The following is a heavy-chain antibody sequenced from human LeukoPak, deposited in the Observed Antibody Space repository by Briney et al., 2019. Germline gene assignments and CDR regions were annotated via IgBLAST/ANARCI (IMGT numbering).Heavy chain of an antibody. CDR1: GYSFTTNY. V-gene: IGHV3-66*01. CDR3: ARFASSVSSHPVDY. CDR2: LYASGFT. D-gene: IGHD3-22*01. J-gene: IGHJ4*02. Sequence: PGGSLRLSCAASGYSFTTNYMTWVRQAPGKGLEWVSLLYASGFTQYADSVKGRFTISRDSSKNTLYLQMDNLRMEDTAVYYCARFASSVSSHPVDYWGQGTLVTVSS.